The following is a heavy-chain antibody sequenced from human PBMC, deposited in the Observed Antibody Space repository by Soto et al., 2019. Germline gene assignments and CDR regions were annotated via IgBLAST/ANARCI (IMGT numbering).Heavy chain of an antibody. CDR1: GYTFTSYT. J-gene: IGHJ5*02. Sequence: ASVKVSCKASGYTFTSYTIHWVRQAPGQRLEWMGWINAGNGNTKYSQKFQGRVSITRDTSASTAYMELSSLRSEDTAVYYCARDSSEYCSGGNCYSYGWFDPWGQGTLVIVSS. D-gene: IGHD2-15*01. CDR2: INAGNGNT. CDR3: ARDSSEYCSGGNCYSYGWFDP. V-gene: IGHV1-3*01.